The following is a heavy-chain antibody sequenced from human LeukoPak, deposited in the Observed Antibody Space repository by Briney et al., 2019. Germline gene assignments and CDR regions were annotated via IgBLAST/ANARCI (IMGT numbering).Heavy chain of an antibody. CDR3: ARDRIVVVPAAPDYYYYYMDV. CDR2: INPNSGGT. CDR1: GYTFTGYY. J-gene: IGHJ6*03. V-gene: IGHV1-2*02. D-gene: IGHD2-2*01. Sequence: ASVKVSCKASGYTFTGYYMHWVRQAPGQGLEWIGWINPNSGGTNYAQKFQGRVTMTRDTSISTAYMELSRLRSDDTAVYYCARDRIVVVPAAPDYYYYYMDVWGKGTTVTISS.